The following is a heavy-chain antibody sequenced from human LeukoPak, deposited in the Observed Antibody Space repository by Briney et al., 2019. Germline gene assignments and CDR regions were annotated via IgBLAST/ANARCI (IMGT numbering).Heavy chain of an antibody. CDR2: INQDGSEK. J-gene: IGHJ4*02. Sequence: GGSLRLSCAASGFTFSSYWMSWVRQAPGKGLEWVANINQDGSEKYYVDSVEGRFIISRDNAKNSLYLQMNSLRAEDTAVYYCARVEMATITDYWGQGTLVTVSS. V-gene: IGHV3-7*04. D-gene: IGHD5-24*01. CDR1: GFTFSSYW. CDR3: ARVEMATITDY.